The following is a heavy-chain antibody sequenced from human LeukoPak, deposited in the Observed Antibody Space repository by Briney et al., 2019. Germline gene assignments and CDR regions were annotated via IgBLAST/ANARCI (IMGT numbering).Heavy chain of an antibody. CDR3: ARGTNMMASPRFDP. CDR2: IYYSGIT. V-gene: IGHV4-59*01. D-gene: IGHD2-8*01. J-gene: IGHJ5*02. Sequence: KPSETLSLACTISGGSISTYYWSWIRQPPGKGLEWIGYIYYSGITKYNPSVKSRVTISVDTSKNQFSLKVSSVTAADTAVYCCARGTNMMASPRFDPWGQGTLVTVSS. CDR1: GGSISTYY.